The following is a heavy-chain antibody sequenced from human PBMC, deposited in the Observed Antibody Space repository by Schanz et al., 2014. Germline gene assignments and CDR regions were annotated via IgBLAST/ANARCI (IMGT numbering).Heavy chain of an antibody. D-gene: IGHD3-3*01. CDR3: ARDRRFFDRDDLYYFDS. CDR1: GYIFINSG. Sequence: GPEVKKPGATVKVSCKASGYIFINSGISWVRQAPGQGLEWMGWISVYNHNKEYDQKFQGRVIMTTDTSTSTAYMALTDLRSDDTAVYYCARDRRFFDRDDLYYFDSWGQGTLVTVSS. CDR2: ISVYNHNK. J-gene: IGHJ4*02. V-gene: IGHV1-18*01.